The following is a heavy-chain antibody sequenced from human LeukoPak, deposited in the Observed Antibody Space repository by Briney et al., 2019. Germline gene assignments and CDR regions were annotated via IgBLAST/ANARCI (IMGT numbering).Heavy chain of an antibody. V-gene: IGHV4-61*08. CDR1: GGSISSGGYS. CDR3: ARDAGMDV. J-gene: IGHJ6*02. CDR2: IYYSGST. Sequence: SETLSLTCAVSGGSISSGGYSWSWIRQPPGKGLEWIGYIYYSGSTNYNPSLKSRVTISVDTSKNQFSLKLSSVTAADTAVYYCARDAGMDVWGQGTTVTVSS.